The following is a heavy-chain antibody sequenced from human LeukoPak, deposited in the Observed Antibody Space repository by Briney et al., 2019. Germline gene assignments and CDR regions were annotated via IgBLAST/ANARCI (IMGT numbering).Heavy chain of an antibody. CDR3: ARDDGYCGSGSFDAFDI. D-gene: IGHD3-10*01. Sequence: GGSLRLSCAASGFTFSSYSMNWVRQAPGKGLEWVSSISSSSSYIYYADSVKGRFTISRDNAKNSLYLQMNSLRAEDTAVYYCARDDGYCGSGSFDAFDIWGQGTMVTVSS. V-gene: IGHV3-21*01. CDR2: ISSSSSYI. J-gene: IGHJ3*02. CDR1: GFTFSSYS.